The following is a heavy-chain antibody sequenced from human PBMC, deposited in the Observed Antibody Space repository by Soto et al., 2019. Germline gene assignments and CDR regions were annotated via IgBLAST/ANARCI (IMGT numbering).Heavy chain of an antibody. J-gene: IGHJ6*02. CDR3: AKGSDSMDYYYYGMDV. Sequence: GGSLRLSCAPSGFTFSSYAMRWVRQAPGKGLEWVSAISGSGGSTYYADSVKGRFTISRDNSKNTLYLQMNSLRAEDTAVYYCAKGSDSMDYYYYGMDVWGQGTTVTVSS. CDR1: GFTFSSYA. CDR2: ISGSGGST. D-gene: IGHD2-21*02. V-gene: IGHV3-23*01.